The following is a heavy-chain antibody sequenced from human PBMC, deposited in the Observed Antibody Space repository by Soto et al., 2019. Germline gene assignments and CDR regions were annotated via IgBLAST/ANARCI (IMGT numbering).Heavy chain of an antibody. J-gene: IGHJ3*02. CDR1: GFTFSSYA. V-gene: IGHV3-23*01. CDR3: AKDHYGSGKAPYAFDI. CDR2: ISGSGGST. Sequence: TGGSLRLSCAASGFTFSSYAMSWVRQAPGKGLEWVSAISGSGGSTYYADSVKGRFTISRDNSKNTLYLQMNSLRAEDTAVYYCAKDHYGSGKAPYAFDIWGQGTMVTVSS. D-gene: IGHD3-10*01.